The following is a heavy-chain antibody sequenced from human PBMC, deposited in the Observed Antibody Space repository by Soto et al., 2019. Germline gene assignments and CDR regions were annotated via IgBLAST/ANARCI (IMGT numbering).Heavy chain of an antibody. V-gene: IGHV3-53*01. J-gene: IGHJ6*02. CDR1: GFTVSSNY. D-gene: IGHD5-12*01. CDR3: ARGQSGYRQVLDGMDV. CDR2: IYSGGST. Sequence: PGGSLRLSCAASGFTVSSNYMSWVRQAPGKGLEWVSVIYSGGSTYYADSVKGRFTISRDNSKNTLYLQMNSLRAEDTAVYYCARGQSGYRQVLDGMDVWGQGTTVTVSS.